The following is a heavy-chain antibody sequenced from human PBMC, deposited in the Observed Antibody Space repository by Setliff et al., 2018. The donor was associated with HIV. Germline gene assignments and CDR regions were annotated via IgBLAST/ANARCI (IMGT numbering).Heavy chain of an antibody. CDR3: ARRGMWSYETGGNPTATFDY. CDR2: IYFSGTP. CDR1: GYSISSGYY. V-gene: IGHV4-38-2*01. Sequence: SETLSLTCAVSGYSISSGYYGAWIRQPPGKGLEWVASIYFSGTPYYNPSLKNRVTISVETSKNQFSLKLSSVTAADTAVYYCARRGMWSYETGGNPTATFDYWGQGVLVTVSS. D-gene: IGHD2-8*02. J-gene: IGHJ4*02.